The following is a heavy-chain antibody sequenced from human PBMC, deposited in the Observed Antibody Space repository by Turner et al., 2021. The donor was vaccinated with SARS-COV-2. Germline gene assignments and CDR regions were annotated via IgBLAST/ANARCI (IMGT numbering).Heavy chain of an antibody. CDR1: GFTFSSYG. J-gene: IGHJ6*02. CDR2: IWFDGSNK. Sequence: QVQLVESGGGVVQPGRSLRLSCAASGFTFSSYGMHWVRQAPGKGLEWVAVIWFDGSNKYYADSVKGRITISRDNSKNSLYLQMNSLRAEDTAVYYCARESTSWMGGMDVWGQGTTVTVSS. V-gene: IGHV3-33*01. D-gene: IGHD2-2*01. CDR3: ARESTSWMGGMDV.